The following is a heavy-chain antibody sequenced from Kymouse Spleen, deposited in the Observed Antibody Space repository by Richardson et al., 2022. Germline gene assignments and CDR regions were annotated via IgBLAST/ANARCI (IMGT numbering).Heavy chain of an antibody. D-gene: IGHD3-10*01. CDR1: GGSVSSGSYY. Sequence: QVQLQESGPGLVKPSETLSLTCTVSGGSVSSGSYYWSWIRQPPGKGLEWIGYIYYSGSTNYNPSLKSRVTISVDTSKNQFSLKLSSVTAADTAVYYCARDQGYYGSGSIKGDYYYYGMDVWGQGTTVTVSS. J-gene: IGHJ6*02. V-gene: IGHV4-61*01. CDR3: ARDQGYYGSGSIKGDYYYYGMDV. CDR2: IYYSGST.